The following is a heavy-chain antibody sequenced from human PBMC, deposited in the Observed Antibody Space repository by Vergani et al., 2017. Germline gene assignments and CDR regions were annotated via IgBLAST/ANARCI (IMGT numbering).Heavy chain of an antibody. J-gene: IGHJ4*02. V-gene: IGHV4-61*01. CDR1: GGSVSSGSYY. Sequence: QVQLQESGPGLVKPSETLSLTCTVSGGSVSSGSYYWSWIRQPPGKGLEWIGYIYYSGSTNYNPSLKSRVTISVDTSKHQFSLKLSSVTAADTAVYYCARGETPGPYFDYWGQGTLVTVSS. CDR2: IYYSGST. CDR3: ARGETPGPYFDY. D-gene: IGHD4-23*01.